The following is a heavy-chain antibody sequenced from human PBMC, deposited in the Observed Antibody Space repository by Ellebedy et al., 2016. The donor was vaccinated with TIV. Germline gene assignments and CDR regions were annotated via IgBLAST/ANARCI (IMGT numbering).Heavy chain of an antibody. J-gene: IGHJ3*02. Sequence: GESLKISCAASAFPFSDYAMSWVRQAPGKGLEWVSTISGGGTTYYADSVKGRFTISRDNSKNTLDLQMNSLRAEDTAVYYCAKRQGFGRPLGALNIWGQGTMVTVS. D-gene: IGHD3-10*01. CDR2: ISGGGTT. CDR1: AFPFSDYA. V-gene: IGHV3-23*01. CDR3: AKRQGFGRPLGALNI.